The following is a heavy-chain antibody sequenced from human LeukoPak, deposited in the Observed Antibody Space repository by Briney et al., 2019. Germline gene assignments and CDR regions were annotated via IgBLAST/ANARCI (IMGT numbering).Heavy chain of an antibody. Sequence: GGSLRLSCAASGFTFSDYYMSWIRQAPGKGLVWVSYISSSGSTIYYADSVKGRFTISRDNAKNSLYLQMNSLRAEDTAVYYCAREKWLGNWNDVLPAFDIWGQGTMVTVSS. V-gene: IGHV3-11*01. CDR2: ISSSGSTI. CDR1: GFTFSDYY. D-gene: IGHD1-1*01. CDR3: AREKWLGNWNDVLPAFDI. J-gene: IGHJ3*02.